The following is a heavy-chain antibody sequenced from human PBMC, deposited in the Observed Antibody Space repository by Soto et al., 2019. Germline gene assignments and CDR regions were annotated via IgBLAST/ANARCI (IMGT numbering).Heavy chain of an antibody. D-gene: IGHD6-6*01. CDR1: GGSISSSSYY. J-gene: IGHJ4*02. CDR2: IYYSGST. V-gene: IGHV4-39*01. CDR3: ARHEEGARSDY. Sequence: SETLSLTCTVSGGSISSSSYYWGWIRQPPGKGLEWIGSIYYSGSTYYNPSLKSRVTISVDTSKNQFSLKLSSVTAADTAVYYCARHEEGARSDYWGQGTLVTVSS.